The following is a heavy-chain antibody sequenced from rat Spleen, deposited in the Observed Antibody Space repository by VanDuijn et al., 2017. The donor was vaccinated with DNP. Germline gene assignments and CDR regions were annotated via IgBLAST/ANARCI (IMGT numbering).Heavy chain of an antibody. CDR1: GFTFRSYG. D-gene: IGHD1-12*01. CDR3: ATLGGIIYDF. J-gene: IGHJ3*01. Sequence: EVQLAESGGGLVQPGRSLKLSCAASGFTFRSYGMAWVRQAPTRGLEWVASISTSGEYTHYRDSVKGRFTVSRDNGKNTLFLQMDNLRSEDTATYYCATLGGIIYDFWGQGTLVTVSS. CDR2: ISTSGEYT. V-gene: IGHV5S13*01.